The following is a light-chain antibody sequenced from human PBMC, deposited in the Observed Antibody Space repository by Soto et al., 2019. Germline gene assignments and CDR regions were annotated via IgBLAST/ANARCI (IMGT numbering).Light chain of an antibody. CDR3: CSYAGRFYV. J-gene: IGLJ1*01. V-gene: IGLV2-23*01. CDR2: EGS. Sequence: QSALTQPASVSGSPGQSITISCTGTSSDVGSYNLVSWYQQHPGKAPKLMIYEGSKRPSGVSNRFSGTKSGNTASLTISGLQAEDEADYYCCSYAGRFYVFGTATKVTVL. CDR1: SSDVGSYNL.